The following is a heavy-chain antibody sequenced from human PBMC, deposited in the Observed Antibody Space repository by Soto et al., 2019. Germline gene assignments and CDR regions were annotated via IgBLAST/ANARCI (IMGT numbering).Heavy chain of an antibody. D-gene: IGHD1-26*01. V-gene: IGHV3-53*01. CDR2: IYSGGST. CDR3: ARAYSGSYWYFQH. J-gene: IGHJ1*01. Sequence: PGGSLRLSCAASGFTVSSNYMSWVRQAPGKGLEWVSVIYSGGSTYYADSVKGRFTISRDNSKNTLYLQMNSLRAEDTAVYYCARAYSGSYWYFQHWGQGTLVTVSS. CDR1: GFTVSSNY.